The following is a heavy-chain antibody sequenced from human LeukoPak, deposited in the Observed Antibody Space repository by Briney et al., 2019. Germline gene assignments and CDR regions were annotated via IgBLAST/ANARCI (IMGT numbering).Heavy chain of an antibody. J-gene: IGHJ6*03. V-gene: IGHV3-33*03. CDR1: GFCLRSYG. CDR3: AKDGQPVAAGYMDV. CDR2: IWYDGSNE. D-gene: IGHD6-25*01. Sequence: GGSLRLSRVLSGFCLRSYGMYWVRQAPGKGLEWVAVIWYDGSNEDYADSVKGRFIISRDNSKNTLYLQMNSLRVEDTAVYFCAKDGQPVAAGYMDVWGKGTTVTVSS.